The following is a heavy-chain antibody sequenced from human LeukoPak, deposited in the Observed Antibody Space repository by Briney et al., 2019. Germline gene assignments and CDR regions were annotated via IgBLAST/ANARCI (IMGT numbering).Heavy chain of an antibody. CDR3: ARGGAVAGGDFDY. CDR2: VYHRGST. D-gene: IGHD6-19*01. CDR1: GYSISSGYY. J-gene: IGHJ4*02. Sequence: SETLSLTCTVSGYSISSGYYWGWIRQPPGKGLERIGTVYHRGSTYYNPSLKSRVTISVDTSKNQFSLKVSSVTAADTAVYYCARGGAVAGGDFDYWGQGTLVTVSS. V-gene: IGHV4-38-2*02.